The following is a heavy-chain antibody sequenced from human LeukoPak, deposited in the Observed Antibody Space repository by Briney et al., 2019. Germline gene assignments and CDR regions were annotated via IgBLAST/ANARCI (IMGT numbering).Heavy chain of an antibody. J-gene: IGHJ5*01. CDR2: IYYSGTT. CDR1: GGSISSGYY. Sequence: SETLSLTCGVSGGSISSGYYWGWIRQPPGKGLELIGSIYYSGTTYYIPSLQSRVPMSVDPSKHQFSLHLPSVPAADPAVYYRTRTFIRGGNRVYYGFDPWGQGILVTVSS. V-gene: IGHV4-38-2*01. CDR3: TRTFIRGGNRVYYGFDP. D-gene: IGHD3-10*01.